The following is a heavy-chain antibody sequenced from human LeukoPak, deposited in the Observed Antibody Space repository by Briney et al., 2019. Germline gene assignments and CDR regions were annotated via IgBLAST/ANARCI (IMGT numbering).Heavy chain of an antibody. CDR1: GFTFSSYA. J-gene: IGHJ5*02. V-gene: IGHV3-23*01. Sequence: GGSLRLSCAASGFTFSSYAMSWVRQAPGKGREWVPAISGSGGSTYYADSVKGRFTISRDNSKNTLYLQMNSLRAEDTAVYYCAKVSSGSSDWFDPWGQGTLVTVSS. CDR3: AKVSSGSSDWFDP. CDR2: ISGSGGST. D-gene: IGHD1-26*01.